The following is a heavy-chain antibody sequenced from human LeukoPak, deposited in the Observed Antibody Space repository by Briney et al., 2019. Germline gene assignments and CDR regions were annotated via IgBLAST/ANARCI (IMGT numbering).Heavy chain of an antibody. Sequence: GGTLRLSCAASGFTFSRYGMTWVRQAPGKGLEWGSTISDTGGSTYYPDSVKDRFTISRDNSKNTLYLQMNGLRAEDTAIYYCATGAYFDHWGQGTLVTVSS. CDR1: GFTFSRYG. CDR2: ISDTGGST. V-gene: IGHV3-23*01. J-gene: IGHJ4*02. CDR3: ATGAYFDH.